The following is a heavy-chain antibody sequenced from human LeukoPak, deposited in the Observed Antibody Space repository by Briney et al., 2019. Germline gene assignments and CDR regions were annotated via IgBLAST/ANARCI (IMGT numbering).Heavy chain of an antibody. V-gene: IGHV4-59*01. CDR2: IDYSGST. Sequence: SETLSLTCIVSNGSISTYYWSWIRQPPGKGLEWIGYIDYSGSTNYNPSLKSRVTMSLDASKNHFSLRLSSVTAADSAVYYCARVSRRHTLDYWGQGTLVTVSS. CDR3: ARVSRRHTLDY. J-gene: IGHJ4*02. CDR1: NGSISTYY.